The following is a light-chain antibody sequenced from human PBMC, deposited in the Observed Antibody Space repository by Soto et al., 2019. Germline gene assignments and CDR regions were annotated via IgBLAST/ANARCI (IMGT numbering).Light chain of an antibody. Sequence: QSVLTQPPSASATPGQRVSISCSGSRSNIGSNYVYWYQQLPGAAPRLLMYSNNQRPSGVPGRFSVSKSGTSASLAISGLRSEDEADYYCQSYDSSLSGVVFGGGTKLTVL. CDR2: SNN. J-gene: IGLJ2*01. CDR3: QSYDSSLSGVV. V-gene: IGLV1-47*02. CDR1: RSNIGSNY.